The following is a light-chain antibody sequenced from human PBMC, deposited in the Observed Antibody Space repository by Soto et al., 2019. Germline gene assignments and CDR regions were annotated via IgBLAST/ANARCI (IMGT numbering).Light chain of an antibody. CDR1: SNDVGSYNF. CDR3: SSYTRSSTVV. J-gene: IGLJ2*01. Sequence: QAVVTQPASVSGSPGQSITISCIGTSNDVGSYNFVSWYQKHPNTAPRLIIYDVSNRPSGVSNRFSGSKSDNTASLTIAGLEAEDEDDYYCSSYTRSSTVVFGGGTKVTVL. V-gene: IGLV2-14*03. CDR2: DVS.